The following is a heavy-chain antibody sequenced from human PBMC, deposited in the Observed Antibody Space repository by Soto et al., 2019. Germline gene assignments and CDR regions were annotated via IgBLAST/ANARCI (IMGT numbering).Heavy chain of an antibody. CDR1: GFTFSDHY. J-gene: IGHJ4*02. Sequence: GGSLRLSCAASGFTFSDHYMSWIRQAPGKGLEWIGYSSNSGSFTRYADSVKGRFSISRDNAKNSLYLQINSLRGDDTATYFCVRSGDNYNLLDYWGQGTPVT. CDR2: SSNSGSFT. V-gene: IGHV3-11*06. CDR3: VRSGDNYNLLDY. D-gene: IGHD1-1*01.